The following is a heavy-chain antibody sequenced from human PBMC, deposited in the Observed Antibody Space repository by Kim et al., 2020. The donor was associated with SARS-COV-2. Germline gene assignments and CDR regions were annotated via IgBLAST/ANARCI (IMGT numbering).Heavy chain of an antibody. V-gene: IGHV4-34*01. J-gene: IGHJ6*02. D-gene: IGHD4-17*01. Sequence: SETLSLTCAVYGGSFSGYYWSWIRQPPGKGLEWIGEINHSGSTNYNPSLKSRVTISVDTSKNQFSLKLISVTAADTAVYYCARGRGGTTVVTLGLGYYYYYGMDVWGQGTTVTVSS. CDR2: INHSGST. CDR3: ARGRGGTTVVTLGLGYYYYYGMDV. CDR1: GGSFSGYY.